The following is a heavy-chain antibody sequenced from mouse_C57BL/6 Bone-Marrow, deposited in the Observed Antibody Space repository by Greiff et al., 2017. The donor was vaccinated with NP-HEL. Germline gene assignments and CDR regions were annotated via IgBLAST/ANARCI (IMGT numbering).Heavy chain of an antibody. CDR1: GYTFTSYG. Sequence: VQLQEPGAELARPGASVKLSCKASGYTFTSYGISWVKQRTGQGLEWIGEIYPRSGSTYYNEKFKGKATLTVDKSSSTAYMELRSLTSEDYAVDFGSRGYEGAMDYWGQGTSVTVSS. CDR3: SRGYEGAMDY. J-gene: IGHJ4*01. V-gene: IGHV1-81*01. CDR2: IYPRSGST. D-gene: IGHD1-2*01.